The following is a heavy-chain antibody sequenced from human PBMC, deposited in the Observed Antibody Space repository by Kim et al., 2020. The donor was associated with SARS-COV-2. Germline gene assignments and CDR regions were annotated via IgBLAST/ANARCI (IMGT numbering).Heavy chain of an antibody. V-gene: IGHV3-30*04. D-gene: IGHD2-15*01. Sequence: GGSLRLSCAASGFTFSSYAMHWVRQAPGKGLEWVAVISYDGSNKYYADSVKGRFTISRDNSKNTLYLQMNSLRAEDTAVYYCARVVGTASGYCSGGSCYLDYWGQGTLVTVSS. CDR2: ISYDGSNK. J-gene: IGHJ4*02. CDR1: GFTFSSYA. CDR3: ARVVGTASGYCSGGSCYLDY.